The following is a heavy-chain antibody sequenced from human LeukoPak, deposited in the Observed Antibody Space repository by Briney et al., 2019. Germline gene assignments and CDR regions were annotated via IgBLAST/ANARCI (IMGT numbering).Heavy chain of an antibody. Sequence: GGSLRLSCAASGFTFSDYYMSWIRQAPGKGLEWVSYISSSGSTIYYADSVKGRFTISRDNAKNSLYLQMNSLRAEDTAVYFCARDRYSGSYPLDYWGQGTLVTVSS. J-gene: IGHJ4*02. CDR3: ARDRYSGSYPLDY. CDR2: ISSSGSTI. CDR1: GFTFSDYY. D-gene: IGHD1-26*01. V-gene: IGHV3-11*01.